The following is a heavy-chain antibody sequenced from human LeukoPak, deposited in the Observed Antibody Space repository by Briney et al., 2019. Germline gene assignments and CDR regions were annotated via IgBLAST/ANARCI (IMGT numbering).Heavy chain of an antibody. Sequence: PSETLSLTCAIYGGSFGAHSWTWIRQPPGKGLEWVGEINQSGSTNYSPSLKSRVVISVDTSKNQFSVRLRSVTAADTAVYYCTRGNMAPGSFYGFDVWGPGTVVT. CDR2: INQSGST. V-gene: IGHV4-34*01. J-gene: IGHJ5*02. CDR1: GGSFGAHS. CDR3: TRGNMAPGSFYGFDV. D-gene: IGHD3-10*01.